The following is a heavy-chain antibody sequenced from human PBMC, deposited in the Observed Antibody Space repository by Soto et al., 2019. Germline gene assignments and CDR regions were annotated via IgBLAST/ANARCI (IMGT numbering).Heavy chain of an antibody. J-gene: IGHJ4*02. V-gene: IGHV3-74*01. CDR3: ATLYRDDF. D-gene: IGHD5-12*01. CDR2: INSDGSST. CDR1: RFAFSQYW. Sequence: VLLVESGGGLVQPGGSLRLSCAASRFAFSQYWMHWVRQVPGKGLVWVSRINSDGSSTSYADSVRGRFSVSRDNAKNTLFLQMNNLRAEVTAIYYCATLYRDDFWGQGTLVTVSS.